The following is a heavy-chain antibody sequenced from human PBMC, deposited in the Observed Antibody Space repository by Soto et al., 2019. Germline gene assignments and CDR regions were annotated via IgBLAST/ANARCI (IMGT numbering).Heavy chain of an antibody. Sequence: QVQVVQSGTEVKKPGASVKVSCKASGYSLTANHMHWVRQAPGQGLEWVGIVNPSLGRANYAQKFQDRVAMTWDTSTGTFYMELSSLRSDDTAIYYCARAPYSSTSFFLDYWGQGTQVTVSS. V-gene: IGHV1-46*01. CDR1: GYSLTANH. CDR2: VNPSLGRA. D-gene: IGHD6-6*01. J-gene: IGHJ4*02. CDR3: ARAPYSSTSFFLDY.